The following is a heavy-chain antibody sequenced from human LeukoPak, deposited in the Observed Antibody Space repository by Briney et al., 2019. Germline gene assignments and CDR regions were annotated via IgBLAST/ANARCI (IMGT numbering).Heavy chain of an antibody. Sequence: SETLSLTCTVSGGSISSYYWSWFRQPPGKGLEWIGYIHYSGSTNYNPSLKSRVTISVDTSKNQLSLKLSSVTAADTAVYYCARHSPVYYDFDFWGQGTLVTVSS. V-gene: IGHV4-59*08. D-gene: IGHD3-10*01. CDR3: ARHSPVYYDFDF. J-gene: IGHJ4*02. CDR1: GGSISSYY. CDR2: IHYSGST.